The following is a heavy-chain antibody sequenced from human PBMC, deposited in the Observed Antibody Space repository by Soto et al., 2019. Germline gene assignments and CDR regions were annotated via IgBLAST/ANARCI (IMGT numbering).Heavy chain of an antibody. V-gene: IGHV3-30*18. CDR2: ISYDGSDK. Sequence: QSVGSLRLSCAASGFTFSTYGMHWVRQAPGKGLEWLAAISYDGSDKYYADSVKGRFTISRDNSKKTLYLQMNSLRPEDTAVYYCAKVGYGSGKGLDYWGQGTLVTVSS. CDR3: AKVGYGSGKGLDY. CDR1: GFTFSTYG. J-gene: IGHJ4*02. D-gene: IGHD3-10*01.